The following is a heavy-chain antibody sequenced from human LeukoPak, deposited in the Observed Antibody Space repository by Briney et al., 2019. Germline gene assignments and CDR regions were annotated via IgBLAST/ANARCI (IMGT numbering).Heavy chain of an antibody. D-gene: IGHD3-3*01. V-gene: IGHV3-23*01. J-gene: IGHJ4*02. CDR1: GFTFSSYA. CDR3: AKDLSGITFFGG. Sequence: QPGGSLRLSCAASGFTFSSYAMSWVRQAPGKGLEWVSAISGSGGSTYYADSVKGRFTISRDNSKNTLYLQMKSVRAEDTAVYYCAKDLSGITFFGGWGQGTLVTVSS. CDR2: ISGSGGST.